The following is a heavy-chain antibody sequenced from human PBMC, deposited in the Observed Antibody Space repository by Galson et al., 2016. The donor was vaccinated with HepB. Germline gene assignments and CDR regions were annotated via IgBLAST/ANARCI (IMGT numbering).Heavy chain of an antibody. CDR2: XXSYXXX. D-gene: IGHD5-18*01. J-gene: IGHJ4*02. CDR3: ARDPDGDGYSFLED. CDR1: GLTFTXXX. Sequence: SLRLSCATSGLTFTXXXMNXXXQAXXXGLXXVSXXXSYXXXYXXXSVNGRFTISXXNSKNTLSFQMNSLRAEDTAVYYCARDPDGDGYSFLEDWGQGTLVTVPS. V-gene: IGHV3-66*01.